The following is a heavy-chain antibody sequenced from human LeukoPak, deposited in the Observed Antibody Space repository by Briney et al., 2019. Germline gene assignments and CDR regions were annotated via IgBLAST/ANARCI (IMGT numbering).Heavy chain of an antibody. J-gene: IGHJ4*02. CDR1: GFTFDDYG. CDR3: ARVVDYYDSSGYPDY. Sequence: GGSLRLSCAASGFTFDDYGMSWVRQAPGKGLEWVSGIIWSGGSTGYADSVKGRFTISRDNAKNSLYLQMNSLRAEDTALYHCARVVDYYDSSGYPDYWGQGTLVTVSS. CDR2: IIWSGGST. D-gene: IGHD3-22*01. V-gene: IGHV3-20*01.